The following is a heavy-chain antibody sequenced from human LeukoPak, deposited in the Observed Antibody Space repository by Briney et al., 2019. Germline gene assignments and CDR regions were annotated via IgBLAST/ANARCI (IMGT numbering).Heavy chain of an antibody. V-gene: IGHV4-59*12. D-gene: IGHD1-26*01. J-gene: IGHJ4*02. CDR2: VYYSGST. CDR1: GDSFSNYY. Sequence: SEALSLTCSVSGDSFSNYYWTWIRQPPGKGLEWIGYVYYSGSTNYNPSLKTRLHLSVDTSKNRFSLKLSSVTAADTAVYYCAKDIRFGGSYRGNYFDYWGQGTLVTVSS. CDR3: AKDIRFGGSYRGNYFDY.